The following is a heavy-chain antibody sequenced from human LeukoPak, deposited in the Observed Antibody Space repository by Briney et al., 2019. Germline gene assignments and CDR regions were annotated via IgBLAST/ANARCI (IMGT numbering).Heavy chain of an antibody. CDR3: ARRNYDVLSGYYDAFDI. V-gene: IGHV4-39*01. D-gene: IGHD3-3*01. Sequence: PSETLSLTCAVSGGSISGSSYFWGWIRQPPGKGLEWIGSIYYSGNTYYNPSLKSRVTISVDTSKNQFSLKLSSVTAADTAVYYCARRNYDVLSGYYDAFDIWDQGTMVTVSS. CDR1: GGSISGSSYF. CDR2: IYYSGNT. J-gene: IGHJ3*02.